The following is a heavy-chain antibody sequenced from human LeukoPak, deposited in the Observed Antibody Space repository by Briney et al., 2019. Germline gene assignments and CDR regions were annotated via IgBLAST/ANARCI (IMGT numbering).Heavy chain of an antibody. CDR2: INPSGGST. Sequence: GASVKVSCKASGYTFTSYYIHWVRQAPGQGLEWMGTINPSGGSTTYAQKLQGRVTMTTDTSTSTAYMELRSLRSDDTAVYYCARGYDSSGYPTDYWGQGTLVTVSS. V-gene: IGHV1-46*01. CDR1: GYTFTSYY. J-gene: IGHJ4*02. D-gene: IGHD3-22*01. CDR3: ARGYDSSGYPTDY.